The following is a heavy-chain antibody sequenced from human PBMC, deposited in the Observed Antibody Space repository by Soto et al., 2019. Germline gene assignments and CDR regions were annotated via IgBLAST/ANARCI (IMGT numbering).Heavy chain of an antibody. CDR2: VSIGGST. V-gene: IGHV3-23*01. D-gene: IGHD2-15*01. Sequence: DVQLLESGGGLVQPEGSLRLSCAASGFTFSSYAMGWVRQGPGKGLEWVGVVSIGGSTHYADTVRGRFTISRDNSKITLSLQMNSLTAEDTAVYFCAKRRGAGGHFDYWGQGALVTVSS. CDR1: GFTFSSYA. CDR3: AKRRGAGGHFDY. J-gene: IGHJ4*02.